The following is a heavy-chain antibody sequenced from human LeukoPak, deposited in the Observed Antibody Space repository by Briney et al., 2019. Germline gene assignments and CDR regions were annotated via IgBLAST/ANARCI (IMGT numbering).Heavy chain of an antibody. J-gene: IGHJ4*02. Sequence: PSETLSLTCTDSGGSISSSSYYWGWIRQPPGKGLEWIGSIYYSGSTYYNPSLKSRVTISVDTSKNQFSLKLSSVTAADTAVYYCARRNKENGSGWHGGTEVETGFDYWGQGTLVTVSS. CDR1: GGSISSSSYY. CDR3: ARRNKENGSGWHGGTEVETGFDY. D-gene: IGHD6-19*01. CDR2: IYYSGST. V-gene: IGHV4-39*01.